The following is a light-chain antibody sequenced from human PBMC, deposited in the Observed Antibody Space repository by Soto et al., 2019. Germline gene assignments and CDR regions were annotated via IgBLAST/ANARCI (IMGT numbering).Light chain of an antibody. CDR3: QQYGSTPLT. Sequence: EIVLTQSPGTLSLSPGERATLSCRASQSVGNNYLAWYQQKPGQAPRFLIYDASSRATGIPDRFSGSGSGTDFTLTISRLEPEDFAVYYCQQYGSTPLTLGGGNKVEIK. CDR1: QSVGNNY. V-gene: IGKV3-20*01. J-gene: IGKJ4*01. CDR2: DAS.